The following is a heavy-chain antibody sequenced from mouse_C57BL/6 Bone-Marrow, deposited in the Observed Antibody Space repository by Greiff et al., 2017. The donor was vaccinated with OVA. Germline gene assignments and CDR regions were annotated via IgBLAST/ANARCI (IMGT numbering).Heavy chain of an antibody. D-gene: IGHD1-1*01. Sequence: EVKLVESGGGLVQPGGSLSLSCAASGFTFTDYYMSWVRQPPGKALEWLGFIRNKANGYTTEYSASVKGRFTISRDNSQSILYLQMNALRAEDSATYYCARYKYYYGSFAYWGQGTTLTVSS. V-gene: IGHV7-3*01. CDR1: GFTFTDYY. CDR2: IRNKANGYTT. J-gene: IGHJ2*01. CDR3: ARYKYYYGSFAY.